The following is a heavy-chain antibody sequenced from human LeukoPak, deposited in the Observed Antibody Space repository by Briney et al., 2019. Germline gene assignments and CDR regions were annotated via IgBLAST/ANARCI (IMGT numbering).Heavy chain of an antibody. J-gene: IGHJ4*02. CDR1: GFTFSSYE. CDR2: ISGSGSAI. D-gene: IGHD3-16*01. V-gene: IGHV3-48*03. Sequence: PGGSLRLSCAASGFTFSSYEMNWVRQAPGKGLEWVSYISGSGSAIYYADSVKGRFTISRDNAKNSLYLQMNSLRAEDTAVYYCAREGGDPGYYFDYWGQGTLVTVSS. CDR3: AREGGDPGYYFDY.